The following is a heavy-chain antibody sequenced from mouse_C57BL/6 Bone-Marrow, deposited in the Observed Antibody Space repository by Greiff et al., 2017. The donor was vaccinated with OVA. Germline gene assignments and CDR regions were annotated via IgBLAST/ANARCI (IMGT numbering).Heavy chain of an antibody. Sequence: QVQLKQSGPELVKPGASVKISCKASGYAFSSSWMNWVKQRPGKGLEWIGRIYPGDGDTNYNGKFKGKATLTADKSSSTAYMQLSSLTSEDSAVYFCARSGYYYGSSYPDYWGQGTTLTVSS. CDR1: GYAFSSSW. V-gene: IGHV1-82*01. CDR3: ARSGYYYGSSYPDY. D-gene: IGHD1-1*01. J-gene: IGHJ2*01. CDR2: IYPGDGDT.